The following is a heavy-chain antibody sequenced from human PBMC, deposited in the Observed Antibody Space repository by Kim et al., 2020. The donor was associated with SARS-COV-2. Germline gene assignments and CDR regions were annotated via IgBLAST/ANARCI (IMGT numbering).Heavy chain of an antibody. CDR2: IKSKTDGGTT. CDR3: TTRGVDSSSWYSFDY. Sequence: GGSLRLSCAASGFTFSNAWMSWVRQAPGKGLEWIGRIKSKTDGGTTDYAAPVKGRFTISRDDSKNTLYLQMNSLKTEDTAVYYCTTRGVDSSSWYSFDYWGQGTLVTVSS. CDR1: GFTFSNAW. D-gene: IGHD6-13*01. V-gene: IGHV3-15*01. J-gene: IGHJ4*02.